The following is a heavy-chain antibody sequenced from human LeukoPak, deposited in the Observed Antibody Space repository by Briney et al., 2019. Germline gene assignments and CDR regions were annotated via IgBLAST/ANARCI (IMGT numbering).Heavy chain of an antibody. CDR1: GGSISSYY. D-gene: IGHD3-10*01. CDR2: IYYSGST. V-gene: IGHV4-59*01. CDR3: AGGGYYGSGSYYPDY. Sequence: NPSETLSLTCTVSGGSISSYYWSWIRQPPGKGLEWIGYIYYSGSTNYNPSLKSRVTISVDMSKNQFSLKLSSVTAADTAVYYCAGGGYYGSGSYYPDYWGQGTLVTVSS. J-gene: IGHJ4*02.